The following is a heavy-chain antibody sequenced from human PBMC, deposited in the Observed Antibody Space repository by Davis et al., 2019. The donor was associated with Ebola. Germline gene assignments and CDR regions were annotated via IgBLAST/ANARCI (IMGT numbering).Heavy chain of an antibody. V-gene: IGHV3-33*01. CDR3: ARGRWLAFWYFDL. CDR1: GFTFSSYG. J-gene: IGHJ2*01. CDR2: IWYDGSNK. D-gene: IGHD6-19*01. Sequence: PGGSLRLSCAASGFTFSSYGMHWVRQAPGKGLEWVAVIWYDGSNKYYADSVKGRFTISRDNAQNSLYLQMNSLRAEDTAVYYCARGRWLAFWYFDLWGRGTLVTVSS.